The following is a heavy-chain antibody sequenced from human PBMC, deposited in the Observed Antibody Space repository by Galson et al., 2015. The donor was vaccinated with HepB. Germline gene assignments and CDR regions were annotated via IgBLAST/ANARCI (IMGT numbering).Heavy chain of an antibody. CDR1: GGSFSGYY. V-gene: IGHV4-34*01. D-gene: IGHD6-6*01. CDR2: INHSGST. CDR3: ARVSGAARLLSGRGHNPYYYYGMDV. Sequence: SETLSLTCTVYGGSFSGYYWSWIRQPPGKGLEWIGEINHSGSTNYNPSLKSRVTISVDTSKNQFSLKLSSVTAADTAVYYCARVSGAARLLSGRGHNPYYYYGMDVWGQGTTVTVSS. J-gene: IGHJ6*02.